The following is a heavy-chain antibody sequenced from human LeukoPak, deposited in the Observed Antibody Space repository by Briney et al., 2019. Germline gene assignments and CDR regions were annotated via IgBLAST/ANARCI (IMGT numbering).Heavy chain of an antibody. CDR3: AAWYYYDSSGDAFDI. J-gene: IGHJ3*02. V-gene: IGHV1-46*01. Sequence: ASVKVSCKASGYTFTSYYMHWVRQAPGQGLEWMGIINPSGGSTSYAQKFQGRVTMTRDTSTSTVYMELSSLRSEDTAVYYCAAWYYYDSSGDAFDIWGQGTMVTVSS. D-gene: IGHD3-22*01. CDR2: INPSGGST. CDR1: GYTFTSYY.